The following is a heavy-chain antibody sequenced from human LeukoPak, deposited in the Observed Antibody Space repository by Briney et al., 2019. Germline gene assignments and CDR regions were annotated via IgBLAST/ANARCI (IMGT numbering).Heavy chain of an antibody. J-gene: IGHJ3*02. CDR2: ISYSGST. D-gene: IGHD1-26*01. Sequence: PSETLSLTCTVSGGSISGYYWSWIRQPPGKGLEWIGYISYSGSTNDNPSLKSRVTISVDTSKNQFSLKLSSVTAADTAVYYCARDRERAFDIWGQGTLVTVSS. CDR1: GGSISGYY. CDR3: ARDRERAFDI. V-gene: IGHV4-59*01.